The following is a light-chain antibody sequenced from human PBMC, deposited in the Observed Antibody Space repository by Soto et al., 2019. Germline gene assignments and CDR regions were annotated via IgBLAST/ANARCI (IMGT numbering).Light chain of an antibody. V-gene: IGLV2-23*02. CDR3: SSYAGTSGVL. J-gene: IGLJ3*02. Sequence: QSALTQPASVSGSPGQSITISCSGTSSHVGSYNVVSWYQQHPGKAPKLLIFEVSKRPSGVSNRFSGSKSGNTASLTISGLQAEDEADYYCSSYAGTSGVLFGGGTKLTVL. CDR1: SSHVGSYNV. CDR2: EVS.